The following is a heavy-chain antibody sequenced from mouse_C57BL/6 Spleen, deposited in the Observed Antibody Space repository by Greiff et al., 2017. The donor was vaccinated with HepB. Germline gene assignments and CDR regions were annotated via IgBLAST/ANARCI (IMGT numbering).Heavy chain of an antibody. V-gene: IGHV2-2*01. D-gene: IGHD4-1*01. CDR3: ARLGRDYFDY. CDR2: IWSGGST. J-gene: IGHJ2*01. Sequence: VQLKQSGPGLVQPSQSLSITCTVSGFSLTSYGVHWVRQSPGKGLEWLGVIWSGGSTDYNAAFISRLSISKDNSKSQVFFKMNSLQADDTAIYYCARLGRDYFDYWGQGTTLTVSS. CDR1: GFSLTSYG.